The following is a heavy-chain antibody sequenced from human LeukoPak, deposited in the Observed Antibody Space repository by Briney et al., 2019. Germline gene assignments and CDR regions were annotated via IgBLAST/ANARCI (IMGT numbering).Heavy chain of an antibody. D-gene: IGHD1-20*01. CDR3: ARFPSNWNYVDY. CDR2: IYYSGST. Sequence: PSETLSLTCTVSGGSISSYYWSWIRQPPGKGLEWIGYIYYSGSTYYNPSLNSRVTISVDTSKNQFSLKLSSVTAADTAVYYCARFPSNWNYVDYWGQGTLVTVSS. V-gene: IGHV4-59*04. CDR1: GGSISSYY. J-gene: IGHJ4*02.